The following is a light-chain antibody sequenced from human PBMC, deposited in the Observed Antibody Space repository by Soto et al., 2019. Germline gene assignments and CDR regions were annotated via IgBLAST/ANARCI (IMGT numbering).Light chain of an antibody. CDR2: EGS. J-gene: IGLJ3*02. V-gene: IGLV2-14*02. Sequence: QSALTQPASVSGSPGQSITISCTGTSSDVGSYNLVSWYQQHPGKAPKLMIYEGSKRPSGVSSRFSGSKSGNTASLTISGLQAEDEATYYCNSYRSSNNLEGVFGGGTKVTVL. CDR1: SSDVGSYNL. CDR3: NSYRSSNNLEGV.